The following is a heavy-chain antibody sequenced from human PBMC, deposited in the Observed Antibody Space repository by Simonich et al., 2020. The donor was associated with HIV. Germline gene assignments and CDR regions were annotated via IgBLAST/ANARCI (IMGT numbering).Heavy chain of an antibody. Sequence: GAEVKKPGSSVKVSCKASGGSFSTYVISWVRQAPGQGLEWMGGIFPMFGTANYAQKFQGRVTITADGSTSTAYMELSSLRSEDTAVYYCARGSPQDPYYYYYYMDVWGKGTTVTVSS. CDR2: IFPMFGTA. CDR3: ARGSPQDPYYYYYYMDV. CDR1: GGSFSTYV. J-gene: IGHJ6*03. V-gene: IGHV1-69*13. D-gene: IGHD2-15*01.